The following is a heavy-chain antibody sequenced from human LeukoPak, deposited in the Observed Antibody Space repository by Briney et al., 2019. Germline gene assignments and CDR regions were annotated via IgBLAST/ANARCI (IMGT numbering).Heavy chain of an antibody. V-gene: IGHV3-21*01. J-gene: IGHJ4*02. Sequence: GGSLRLPCAASGFTFSSYSMNWVRQAPGKGLEWVSSISSSSSYIYYADSVKGRFTISRDNAKNSLYLQTNSLRAEDTAVYYCARDPHDYGLGYWGQGTLATVSS. CDR2: ISSSSSYI. CDR3: ARDPHDYGLGY. CDR1: GFTFSSYS. D-gene: IGHD4-17*01.